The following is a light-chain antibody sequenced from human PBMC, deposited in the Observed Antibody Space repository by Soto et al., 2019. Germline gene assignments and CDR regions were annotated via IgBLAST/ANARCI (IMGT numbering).Light chain of an antibody. Sequence: EIVMTQSPATLSVSPGERDTFSCRASQSVGSNLAWYQQKPGQAPRLLIYGASTRATGIPARFSGSGSGTEFTITISSLQSEYFAIYFCQQYNNWPPDRTFGQGTKVEIK. J-gene: IGKJ1*01. CDR3: QQYNNWPPDRT. CDR2: GAS. CDR1: QSVGSN. V-gene: IGKV3-15*01.